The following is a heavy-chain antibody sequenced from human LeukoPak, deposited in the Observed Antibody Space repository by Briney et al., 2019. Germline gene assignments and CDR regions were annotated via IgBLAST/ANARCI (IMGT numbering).Heavy chain of an antibody. CDR1: GFPFGSYV. CDR3: ARDHDWAFDL. V-gene: IGHV3-48*02. Sequence: GGSLRLSCEASGFPFGSYVMSWVRQAPGKGLEWIAYINHNAEMIFYPDFVKGRFSISRDNAKDSLYLQMNALRYEDTAIYYCARDHDWAFDLWGQGTLVTVSS. D-gene: IGHD3-9*01. CDR2: INHNAEMI. J-gene: IGHJ4*02.